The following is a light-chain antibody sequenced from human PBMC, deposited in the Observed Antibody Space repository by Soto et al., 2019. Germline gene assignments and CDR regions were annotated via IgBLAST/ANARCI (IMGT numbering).Light chain of an antibody. J-gene: IGKJ1*01. CDR3: QESYTYSRT. V-gene: IGKV1-39*01. CDR1: QTISSY. Sequence: DIQMTQSPSFLSASVGDRVTITCRASQTISSYLNWYQQKPGKAPKLLVYGASSLQSGVPSRFIGGGSGTDFTLTISSLQPEEFATYYCQESYTYSRTFGQGTKVESK. CDR2: GAS.